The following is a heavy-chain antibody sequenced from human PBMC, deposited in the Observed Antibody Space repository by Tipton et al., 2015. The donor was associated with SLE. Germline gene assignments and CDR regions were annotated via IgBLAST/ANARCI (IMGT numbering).Heavy chain of an antibody. CDR2: AHYSGIT. Sequence: TLSLTCTVSGGSINSYYWGWIRQPPGKGLEWIGSAHYSGITYYNPSLKSRVTISVDTSKNQLSLRLSSVTAADTAVYYCARAGTGTARGTFDIWGPGTMVTVSS. J-gene: IGHJ3*02. D-gene: IGHD1-14*01. CDR1: GGSINSYY. V-gene: IGHV4-39*07. CDR3: ARAGTGTARGTFDI.